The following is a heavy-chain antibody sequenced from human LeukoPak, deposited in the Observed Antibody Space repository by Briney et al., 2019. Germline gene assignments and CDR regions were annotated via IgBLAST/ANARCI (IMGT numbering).Heavy chain of an antibody. D-gene: IGHD6-13*01. CDR2: ISGSGGST. V-gene: IGHV3-23*01. Sequence: PGGSLRLSCAASGFTFSSYGLNWVRQAPGKGLEWVSVISGSGGSTYYADSVKGRFTISRDNSKNTLYLQMNSLRAEDTAVYYCAKSGYSSSWFNAAVYNWFDPWGQGTLVTVSS. CDR3: AKSGYSSSWFNAAVYNWFDP. CDR1: GFTFSSYG. J-gene: IGHJ5*02.